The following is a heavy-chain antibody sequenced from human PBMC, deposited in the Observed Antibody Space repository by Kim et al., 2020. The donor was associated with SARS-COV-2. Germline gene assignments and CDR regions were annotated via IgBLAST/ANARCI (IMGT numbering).Heavy chain of an antibody. D-gene: IGHD5-18*01. V-gene: IGHV3-23*01. J-gene: IGHJ4*02. Sequence: ADSVKGRFTISRDSSKITLYLQMSSLRAESTAVYYCAKVAGYTYGYPFDYWGQGTLVTVSS. CDR3: AKVAGYTYGYPFDY.